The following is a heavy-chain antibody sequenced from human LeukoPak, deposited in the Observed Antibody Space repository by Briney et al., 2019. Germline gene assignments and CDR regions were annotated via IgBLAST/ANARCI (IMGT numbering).Heavy chain of an antibody. J-gene: IGHJ4*02. Sequence: GGSLRLSCAASGFRFDSFYMGWIRQVPGKGLDYIALISASGAVPYYAESVKGRFTISRDNAKNSVSLQMNSLSADDTAVYYCARSLIVASQDYWGQGTLVTVSS. D-gene: IGHD3-22*01. CDR3: ARSLIVASQDY. CDR2: ISASGAVP. V-gene: IGHV3-11*04. CDR1: GFRFDSFY.